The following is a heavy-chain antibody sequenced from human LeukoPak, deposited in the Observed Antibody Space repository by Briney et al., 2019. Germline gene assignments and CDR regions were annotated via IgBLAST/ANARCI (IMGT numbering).Heavy chain of an antibody. CDR1: GYTFSSYG. V-gene: IGHV1-18*01. CDR2: ISGYNGNT. J-gene: IGHJ4*02. CDR3: ARAVRYCSSTSCSYYFDY. D-gene: IGHD2-2*01. Sequence: ASVKVSCKAPGYTFSSYGISWVRQAPGQGLEWMGWISGYNGNTNYVQKFQGRVTMTSDTSTSTAYMELRSLRSDDTAVYYCARAVRYCSSTSCSYYFDYWGQGTLVTVSS.